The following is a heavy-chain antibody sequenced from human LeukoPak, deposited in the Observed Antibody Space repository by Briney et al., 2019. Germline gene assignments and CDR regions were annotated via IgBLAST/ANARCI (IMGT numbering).Heavy chain of an antibody. Sequence: SETLSLTCAVSSGSLSSGGYSWRWIRQPPGKGLEWIGYIYYSGSAYYNPSLKSRVTISVDTSKDQFSLKLSSVTAADTAVYYCARERTMTVVTWGQGTLVTVSS. J-gene: IGHJ5*02. CDR3: ARERTMTVVT. CDR1: SGSLSSGGYS. D-gene: IGHD3-22*01. V-gene: IGHV4-30-4*07. CDR2: IYYSGSA.